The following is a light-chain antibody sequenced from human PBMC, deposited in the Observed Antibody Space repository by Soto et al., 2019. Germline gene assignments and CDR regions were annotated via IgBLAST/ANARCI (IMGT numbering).Light chain of an antibody. V-gene: IGKV3-20*01. Sequence: EIVLTQSPGTLSLSAGERATLSCRASQSVSSSNLAWYQQKPGQAPRLLIFDASRRATGALDRFSGSGSGTDFTLTISRLEPDDFAVYYCQQYGSSPPVTFGGGTKVEIK. CDR3: QQYGSSPPVT. CDR2: DAS. J-gene: IGKJ4*01. CDR1: QSVSSSN.